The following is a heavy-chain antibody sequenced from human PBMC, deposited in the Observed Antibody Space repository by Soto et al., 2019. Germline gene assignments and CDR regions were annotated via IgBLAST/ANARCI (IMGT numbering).Heavy chain of an antibody. D-gene: IGHD2-15*01. V-gene: IGHV3-15*01. Sequence: PGGSLRLSCVASGFTFNNAWMSWVRQAPGKGLEWVGRIKSKTDGGTTDYAAPVKGRFTISRDDLKDTLYLQMNSLKTEDSAMYYCARDDVHCSGGRCYGVPMDVWGKGTTVTVSS. CDR3: ARDDVHCSGGRCYGVPMDV. CDR2: IKSKTDGGTT. CDR1: GFTFNNAW. J-gene: IGHJ6*03.